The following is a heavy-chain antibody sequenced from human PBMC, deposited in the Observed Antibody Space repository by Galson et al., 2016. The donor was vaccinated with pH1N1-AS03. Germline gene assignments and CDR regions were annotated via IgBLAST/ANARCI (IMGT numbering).Heavy chain of an antibody. CDR1: GFSLSTSGMC. V-gene: IGHV2-70*11. D-gene: IGHD4-17*01. Sequence: PALVKPTQTLTLTCTLSGFSLSTSGMCVSWIRQPPGKALEWLARIDWNDNKYYSTSLKTRLTISKDTSKNQVVLTMNNMDPVDTATYYCARFHYGYYPGWFDPWGQGTLVTVSS. CDR2: IDWNDNK. CDR3: ARFHYGYYPGWFDP. J-gene: IGHJ5*02.